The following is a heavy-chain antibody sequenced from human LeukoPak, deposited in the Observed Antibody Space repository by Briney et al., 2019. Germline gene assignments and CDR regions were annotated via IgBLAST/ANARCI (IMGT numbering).Heavy chain of an antibody. J-gene: IGHJ4*02. CDR3: ATASSSSWYYFDY. CDR1: GYSFTSYW. CDR2: TYPGDSDT. V-gene: IGHV5-51*01. Sequence: GESLKISCKGSGYSFTSYWIGWVRQMPGKGLEWMGITYPGDSDTRYSPSFQGQVTISADKSISTAYLQWSSLKASDTAMYYCATASSSSWYYFDYWGQGTLVTVSS. D-gene: IGHD6-13*01.